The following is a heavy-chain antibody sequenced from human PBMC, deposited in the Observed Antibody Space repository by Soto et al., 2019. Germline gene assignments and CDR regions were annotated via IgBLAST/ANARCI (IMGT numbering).Heavy chain of an antibody. J-gene: IGHJ6*02. Sequence: SETLSLTCTVSGGSISSYYWGWIRQPPGKGLEWIGYIYYSGSTNYNPSLKSRVTISVDTSKNQFSLKLSSVTAADTAVYYCARQISTVTLYYYYGMDVWGQGTTVTVSS. CDR2: IYYSGST. D-gene: IGHD4-4*01. V-gene: IGHV4-59*01. CDR3: ARQISTVTLYYYYGMDV. CDR1: GGSISSYY.